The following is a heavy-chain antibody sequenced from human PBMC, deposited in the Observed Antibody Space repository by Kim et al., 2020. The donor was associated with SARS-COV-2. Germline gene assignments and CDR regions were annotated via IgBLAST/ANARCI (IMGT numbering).Heavy chain of an antibody. CDR2: ISGSGSHI. Sequence: GGSLRLSCAVFEFTLNSYSMTWVRQGTGKGLEWVSFISGSGSHIYYADSVKGRFTISRDNAKKSLFLQMNSLRVEDTAMYYCARVASSQIFWFGESPGHFDLWGRGTPVTVSS. V-gene: IGHV3-21*01. CDR3: ARVASSQIFWFGESPGHFDL. D-gene: IGHD3-10*01. J-gene: IGHJ2*01. CDR1: EFTLNSYS.